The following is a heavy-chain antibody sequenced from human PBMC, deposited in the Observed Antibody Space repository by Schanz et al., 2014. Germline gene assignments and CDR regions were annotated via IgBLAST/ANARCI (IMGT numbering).Heavy chain of an antibody. J-gene: IGHJ5*02. V-gene: IGHV1-69*04. CDR2: IVPIAGIT. CDR3: AREVGLYDRGWFDP. CDR1: GGTFSSYT. Sequence: QVQLVQSGDEVKKPGSSVKVSCTASGGTFSSYTISWIRQAPGQGLEWMGRIVPIAGITNYAQRFQGRVTITADKSSDTAYMELSSLRSEDTAVYYCAREVGLYDRGWFDPWGQGTLVTVSS. D-gene: IGHD3-22*01.